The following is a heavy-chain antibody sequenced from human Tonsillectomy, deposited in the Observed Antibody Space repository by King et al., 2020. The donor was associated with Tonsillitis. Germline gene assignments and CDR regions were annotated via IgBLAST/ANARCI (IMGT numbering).Heavy chain of an antibody. V-gene: IGHV3-7*01. D-gene: IGHD1-1*01. CDR3: VRRRHWNLGSFDF. Sequence: VQLVESGGGLVQAGGSLRLSCAVSGFTFGDFWMSWVRQAPGKGLEWVANINHDGTEKNYVDSVKGRFTISRDTAENSLSLQMNSLTVEDTAVFYCVRRRHWNLGSFDFWGQGTLVTVS. J-gene: IGHJ4*02. CDR1: GFTFGDFW. CDR2: INHDGTEK.